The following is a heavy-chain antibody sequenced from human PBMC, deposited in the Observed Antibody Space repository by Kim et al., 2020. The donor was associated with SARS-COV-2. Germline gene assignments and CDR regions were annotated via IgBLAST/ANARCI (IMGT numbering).Heavy chain of an antibody. CDR2: ISYDGDNK. CDR3: AKAGGNYFGYFDY. CDR1: GFTFSSYG. V-gene: IGHV3-30*18. Sequence: GGSLRLSCEASGFTFSSYGMHWVRQAPGKGLEWVGVISYDGDNKYFSDSVRGRFTVSRDNSKNTLYLQMNSLKTEDTAIYYCAKAGGNYFGYFDYWGQGTLVTVSS. J-gene: IGHJ4*02. D-gene: IGHD1-7*01.